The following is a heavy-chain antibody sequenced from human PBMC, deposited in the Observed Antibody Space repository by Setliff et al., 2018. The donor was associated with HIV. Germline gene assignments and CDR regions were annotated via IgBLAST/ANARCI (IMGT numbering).Heavy chain of an antibody. CDR1: GGSISNSSYY. CDR3: ARYRYYYDSSGYGRWFDP. Sequence: SETLSLTCTVSGGSISNSSYYWGWIRQPPGKGLEWIGNIYYSGSTYYNPSLKRRVTISVDTSANQFSLRLNSVTAADTAVYYCARYRYYYDSSGYGRWFDPWGQGTLVTVS. V-gene: IGHV4-39*01. D-gene: IGHD3-22*01. CDR2: IYYSGST. J-gene: IGHJ5*02.